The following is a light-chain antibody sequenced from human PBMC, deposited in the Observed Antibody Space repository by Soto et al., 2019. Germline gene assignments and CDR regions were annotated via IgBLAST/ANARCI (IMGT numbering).Light chain of an antibody. CDR3: QQRSNWPH. V-gene: IGKV3-11*01. CDR1: QSVSST. Sequence: ELVMTQSPGTLFLSPGDRATLSCRASQSVSSTLAWYQQKPGQAPRIRIYGASTRATDIPARFSGSGSGTDFSLTISRLEPEDFAVYYCQQRSNWPHFGQGTRLEIK. CDR2: GAS. J-gene: IGKJ5*01.